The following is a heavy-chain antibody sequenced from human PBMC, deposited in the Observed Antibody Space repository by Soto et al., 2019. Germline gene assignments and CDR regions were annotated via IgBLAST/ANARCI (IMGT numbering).Heavy chain of an antibody. CDR3: ARDLQRKLTDEPRWGMDV. D-gene: IGHD2-15*01. J-gene: IGHJ6*02. Sequence: QVQLVESGGGVVQPGRSLRLSCAASGFTYSSYGMHWVRQAPGKGLEWVAVIGYDGSNKYYADSVKGRFTISRDNSKNTLYLQMKSLRAEDKAVYYCARDLQRKLTDEPRWGMDVWGHGTTVTVSS. CDR2: IGYDGSNK. V-gene: IGHV3-33*01. CDR1: GFTYSSYG.